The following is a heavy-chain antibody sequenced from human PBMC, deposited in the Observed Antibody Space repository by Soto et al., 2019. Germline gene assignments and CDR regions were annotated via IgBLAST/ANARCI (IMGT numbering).Heavy chain of an antibody. CDR2: IYYSGST. Sequence: TLSLTCTVSRGSISSGGYFWSWIRQHPEKGLEWIGYIYYSGSTYYNPSLKSRVSISVDPSQNQFSLRLSSVTAADTAVYYCARGATGNRHFDFWGQGALVTVSS. V-gene: IGHV4-31*03. CDR3: ARGATGNRHFDF. D-gene: IGHD1-1*01. J-gene: IGHJ4*02. CDR1: RGSISSGGYF.